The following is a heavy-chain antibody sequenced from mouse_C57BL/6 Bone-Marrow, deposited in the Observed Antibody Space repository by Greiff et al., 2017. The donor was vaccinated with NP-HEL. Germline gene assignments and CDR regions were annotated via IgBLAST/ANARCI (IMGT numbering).Heavy chain of an antibody. CDR3: ARTAQATSYAMDY. Sequence: EVQVVESGGDLVKPGGSLKLSCAASGFTFSSYGMSWVRQTPDKRLEWVATISSGGSYTYYPDSVKGRFTISRDNAKNTLYLQMSSLKSEDTAMYYCARTAQATSYAMDYWGQGTSVTVSS. J-gene: IGHJ4*01. D-gene: IGHD3-2*02. V-gene: IGHV5-6*01. CDR1: GFTFSSYG. CDR2: ISSGGSYT.